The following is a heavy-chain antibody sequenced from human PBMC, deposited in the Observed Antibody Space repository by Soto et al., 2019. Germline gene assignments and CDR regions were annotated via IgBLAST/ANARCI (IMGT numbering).Heavy chain of an antibody. CDR1: GGSISSGGYY. Sequence: QVQLQESGPGLVKPSQTLSLTCTVSGGSISSGGYYWSWIRQHPGKGLEWIGYIYYSGSSYYNPSLKSRVTISVDTSKNQFSLKLNSVTAADTAVYYCARSAAAGTFYFDYWGQGTLDPVSS. CDR2: IYYSGSS. D-gene: IGHD6-13*01. V-gene: IGHV4-31*03. J-gene: IGHJ4*02. CDR3: ARSAAAGTFYFDY.